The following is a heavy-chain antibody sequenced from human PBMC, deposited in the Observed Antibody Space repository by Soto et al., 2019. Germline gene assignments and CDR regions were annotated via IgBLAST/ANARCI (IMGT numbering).Heavy chain of an antibody. D-gene: IGHD3-22*01. V-gene: IGHV1-69*13. CDR2: IIPIFGTA. CDR1: GGTFSSYA. J-gene: IGHJ6*02. Sequence: ASVKVSCKASGGTFSSYAISWVRQAPGQGLEWMGGIIPIFGTANYAQKFQGRVTITADESTSTAYMELSSLRSEDTAVYYCASPGTTYYYDSSGYLPPYYYYYYGMDVWGQGTTVTVSS. CDR3: ASPGTTYYYDSSGYLPPYYYYYYGMDV.